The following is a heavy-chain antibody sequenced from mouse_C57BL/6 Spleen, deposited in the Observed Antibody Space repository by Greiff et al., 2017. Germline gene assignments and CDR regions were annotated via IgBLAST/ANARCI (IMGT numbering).Heavy chain of an antibody. CDR2: INYDGSST. D-gene: IGHD2-4*01. CDR1: GFTFSDYY. J-gene: IGHJ3*01. Sequence: EVQLVESEGGLVQPGSSMKLSCTASGFTFSDYYMAWVRQVPEKGLEWVANINYDGSSTYYLDSLKSRFIISRDNAKNILYLQMSSLKSEDTAPYYCARGYDYDVGTWFAYWGQGTLVTVSA. CDR3: ARGYDYDVGTWFAY. V-gene: IGHV5-16*01.